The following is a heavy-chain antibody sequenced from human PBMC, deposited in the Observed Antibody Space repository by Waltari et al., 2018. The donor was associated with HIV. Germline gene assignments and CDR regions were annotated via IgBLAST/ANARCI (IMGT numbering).Heavy chain of an antibody. V-gene: IGHV4-61*02. D-gene: IGHD2-21*02. CDR2: VSTSGSS. J-gene: IGHJ5*02. Sequence: GPEWIGRVSTSGSSKYNPTLKRRVTISLDKAKNHFSLKLTPVTDADPAVYYCARESAVYKYYRYCSDDDCYSWWFDPWSQGTLVTVSS. CDR3: ARESAVYKYYRYCSDDDCYSWWFDP.